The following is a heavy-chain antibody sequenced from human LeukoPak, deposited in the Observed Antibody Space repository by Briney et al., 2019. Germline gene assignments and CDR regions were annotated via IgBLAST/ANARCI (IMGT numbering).Heavy chain of an antibody. CDR3: ARGVAITMIVVAGGFDP. CDR2: INPNSGGT. D-gene: IGHD3-22*01. Sequence: GASVKVSCKASGFTFTSYYMHWVRQAPGQGLEWMGWINPNSGGTNYAQKFQGRVTMTRDTSISTAYMELSRLRSDDTAVYYCARGVAITMIVVAGGFDPWGQGALVTVSS. V-gene: IGHV1-2*02. J-gene: IGHJ5*02. CDR1: GFTFTSYY.